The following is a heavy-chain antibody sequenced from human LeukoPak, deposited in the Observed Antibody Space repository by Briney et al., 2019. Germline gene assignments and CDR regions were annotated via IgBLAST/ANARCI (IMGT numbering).Heavy chain of an antibody. V-gene: IGHV3-9*01. J-gene: IGHJ4*02. CDR1: GFTFDDYA. Sequence: GRSLRLSCAASGFTFDDYAMHWVRQAPGKGLEWVSGISWISGSIGYADSVKGRFTISRDNAKNSLYLQMNSLRAEDTALYYCAKDSDYDPYGVDYWGQGTLVTVSS. CDR2: ISWISGSI. CDR3: AKDSDYDPYGVDY. D-gene: IGHD3-22*01.